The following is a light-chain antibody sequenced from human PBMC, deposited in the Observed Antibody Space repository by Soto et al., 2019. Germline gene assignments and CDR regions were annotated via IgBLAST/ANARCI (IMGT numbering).Light chain of an antibody. CDR2: GAS. V-gene: IGKV3-15*01. J-gene: IGKJ1*01. Sequence: EIVMTQSPATLSVSPGGRATLSFRASQSGQNNLAWYQQKPGQAPRLLISGASTRATGIPARFSGSGSETEFTLTISSLQSEDFAVYYCQQYNSWWTFGQGTKVEMK. CDR3: QQYNSWWT. CDR1: QSGQNN.